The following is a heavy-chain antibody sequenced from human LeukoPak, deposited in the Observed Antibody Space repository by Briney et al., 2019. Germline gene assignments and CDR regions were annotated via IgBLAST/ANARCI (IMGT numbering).Heavy chain of an antibody. CDR2: INAGNGNT. D-gene: IGHD1-7*01. CDR1: GYTFTSYA. CDR3: ATSVLRNYDAFDI. V-gene: IGHV1-3*01. Sequence: ASVKVSCKASGYTFTSYAMHWVRQAPGQRLEWMGWINAGNGNTKYSQKFQGRVTMTEDTSTDTAYMELSSLRSEDTAVYYCATSVLRNYDAFDIWGQGTMVTVSS. J-gene: IGHJ3*02.